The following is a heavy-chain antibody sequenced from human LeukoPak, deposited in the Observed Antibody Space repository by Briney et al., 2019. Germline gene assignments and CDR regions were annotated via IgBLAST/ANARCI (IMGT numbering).Heavy chain of an antibody. J-gene: IGHJ4*02. CDR3: ARSRDTAMVSFVY. V-gene: IGHV1-2*06. CDR2: INPNSGGT. D-gene: IGHD5-18*01. Sequence: ASVKVSCKASGYTFTGYYMHWVRQAPGQGLEWMGRINPNSGGTNYAQKFQGRVTMTRDTSISTAYMELSRLRSDDTAVYYCARSRDTAMVSFVYWGQGTLVTVSS. CDR1: GYTFTGYY.